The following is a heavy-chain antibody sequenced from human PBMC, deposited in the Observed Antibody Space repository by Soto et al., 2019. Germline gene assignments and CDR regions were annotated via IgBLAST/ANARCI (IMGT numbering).Heavy chain of an antibody. CDR3: ARERSTIFGVVIPHLYFDY. Sequence: GGSLRLSCAASGFTFSSYAMHWVRQAPGKXLEWVAVISYDGSNKYYADSVKGRFTISRDNSKNTLYLQMNSLRAEDTAVYYCARERSTIFGVVIPHLYFDYWGQGSLVTVSS. CDR2: ISYDGSNK. CDR1: GFTFSSYA. V-gene: IGHV3-30-3*01. D-gene: IGHD3-3*01. J-gene: IGHJ4*02.